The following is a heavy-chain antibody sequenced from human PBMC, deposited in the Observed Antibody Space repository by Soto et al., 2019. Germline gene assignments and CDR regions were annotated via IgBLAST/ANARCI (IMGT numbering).Heavy chain of an antibody. CDR1: GFTFDDYA. CDR3: AKDSYDFWSGYYSYYYYYYMDV. Sequence: QPGGSLRLSCAASGFTFDDYAMHGVRQAPGKGLEWVSGISWNSGSIGYADSVKGRFTISRDNAKNSLYLQMNSLRAEDTALYYCAKDSYDFWSGYYSYYYYYYMDVWGKGTTVTVSS. D-gene: IGHD3-3*01. CDR2: ISWNSGSI. V-gene: IGHV3-9*01. J-gene: IGHJ6*03.